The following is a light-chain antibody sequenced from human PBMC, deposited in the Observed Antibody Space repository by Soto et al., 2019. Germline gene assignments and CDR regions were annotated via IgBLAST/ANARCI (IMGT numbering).Light chain of an antibody. CDR3: QQYNNWTT. CDR1: QSVRSN. J-gene: IGKJ1*01. CDR2: GAF. V-gene: IGKV3-15*01. Sequence: EIVMTQSPATLSVSPGERATLSCRASQSVRSNLAWYQQKPGQAPRLLIYGAFTRATGIPARFSGSGSGTEFTLTISSLQSEDFAVYYCQQYNNWTTFGQGTKVEIK.